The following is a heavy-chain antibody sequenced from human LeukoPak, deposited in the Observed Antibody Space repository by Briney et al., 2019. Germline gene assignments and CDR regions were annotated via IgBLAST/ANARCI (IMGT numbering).Heavy chain of an antibody. CDR1: GYTFTSYY. CDR2: FEPEDGEP. Sequence: ASVKDSCKASGYTFTSYYMHWVRQAPGKGLEGMGGFEPEDGEPIYAEKCQGSLSMTEDTSKDTGYMELRTLRSEDTALYYCAKSHGDYGLLDYWGQGTLVTVSS. V-gene: IGHV1-24*01. D-gene: IGHD4-17*01. CDR3: AKSHGDYGLLDY. J-gene: IGHJ4*02.